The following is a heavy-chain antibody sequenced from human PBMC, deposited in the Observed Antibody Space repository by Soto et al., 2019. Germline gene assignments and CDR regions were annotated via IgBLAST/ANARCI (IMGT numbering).Heavy chain of an antibody. V-gene: IGHV3-30*18. J-gene: IGHJ6*02. Sequence: QLQLVESGGGVVQPGRSLRLSCVASGFTFSDYGMHWVRQAPGKGLAWVAVISYDGSDKHYADSVKGRFTISRDNSKNALYLQMNCLSAEDTAVYYCAQEGGNSYYYYGMDVWGQGASVTVSS. CDR1: GFTFSDYG. CDR2: ISYDGSDK. D-gene: IGHD2-21*02. CDR3: AQEGGNSYYYYGMDV.